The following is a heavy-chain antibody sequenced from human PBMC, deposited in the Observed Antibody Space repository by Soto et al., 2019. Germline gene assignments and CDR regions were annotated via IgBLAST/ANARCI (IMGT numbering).Heavy chain of an antibody. V-gene: IGHV1-18*01. CDR2: ISAYNGNT. CDR1: GYTFTSYG. D-gene: IGHD4-17*01. J-gene: IGHJ4*02. Sequence: QVQLVPSGAEVKKPGASVKVSCRASGYTFTSYGISWVRQAPGQGLEWMGWISAYNGNTNYAQKLQGRVTMTTDTSTSTAYMELRSVRSDDTAVYYCASQWVDYGDYGAFDYWGQGTLVTVSS. CDR3: ASQWVDYGDYGAFDY.